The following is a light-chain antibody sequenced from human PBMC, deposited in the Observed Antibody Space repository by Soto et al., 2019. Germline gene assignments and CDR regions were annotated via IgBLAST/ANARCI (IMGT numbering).Light chain of an antibody. CDR1: PSVTNY. J-gene: IGKJ5*01. V-gene: IGKV3-11*01. CDR3: QQRNIWPPVT. Sequence: EIVLTHSPATLSLSPGERATLSCMASPSVTNYLAWYQQKPGQAPRLLIYGAFNRATGIPARFSGGGSGTDFTPTISSLEPEDFAVYYCQQRNIWPPVTFGQGTRLDIK. CDR2: GAF.